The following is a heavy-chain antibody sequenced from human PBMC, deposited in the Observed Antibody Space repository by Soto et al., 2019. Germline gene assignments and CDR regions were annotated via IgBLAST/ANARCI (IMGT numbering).Heavy chain of an antibody. V-gene: IGHV3-74*01. CDR2: INSDGSST. J-gene: IGHJ6*02. CDR1: GFTFSSYW. D-gene: IGHD6-6*01. Sequence: SLRLSCAASGFTFSSYWMHWVRQAPGKGLVWVSRINSDGSSTSYADSVKGRFTISRDNAKNTLYLQMNSLRAEDTAVYYCAREESSSSGPSWSLSYYYGMDVWGQGTTVTVSS. CDR3: AREESSSSGPSWSLSYYYGMDV.